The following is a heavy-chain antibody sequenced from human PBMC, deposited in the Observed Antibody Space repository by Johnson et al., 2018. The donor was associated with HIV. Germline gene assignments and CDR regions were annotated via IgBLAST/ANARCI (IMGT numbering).Heavy chain of an antibody. D-gene: IGHD3-10*01. Sequence: VLLVESGGGLIQPGGSLRLSCAASGFTVSSNYMSWVRQAPGKGLEWVSVIYSGGSTYYADSVKGRFTISRDNSKNSLYLQMNSLRAEDTAVYYCARGPITRGTPVAFDIWGQGTMVTVSS. CDR2: IYSGGST. V-gene: IGHV3-53*01. CDR3: ARGPITRGTPVAFDI. CDR1: GFTVSSNY. J-gene: IGHJ3*02.